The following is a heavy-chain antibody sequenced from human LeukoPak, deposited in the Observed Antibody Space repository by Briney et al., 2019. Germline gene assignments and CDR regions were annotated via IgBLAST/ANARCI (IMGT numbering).Heavy chain of an antibody. CDR1: GYTFTTYA. CDR2: IIPIFGTA. D-gene: IGHD3-16*01. Sequence: GASVKVSCKASGYTFTTYAISWVRQAPGQGLEWMGGIIPIFGTANYAQKFQGRVTITADESTSTAYMELSSLRSEDTAVYYCALTYPGNWFDPWGQGTLVTVSS. CDR3: ALTYPGNWFDP. J-gene: IGHJ5*02. V-gene: IGHV1-69*13.